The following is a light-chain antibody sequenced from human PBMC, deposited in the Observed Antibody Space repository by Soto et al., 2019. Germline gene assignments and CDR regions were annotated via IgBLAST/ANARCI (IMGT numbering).Light chain of an antibody. CDR1: QNINNW. Sequence: DTQMTQSPSTLSASVGDTVTITCRARQNINNWLAWYQQKPEKVPKLLIYGASTLEDGVPSRFSGSRSGTEFTRTLNSLQPDDFATYYCQRYDGYFGQGTKLEIK. J-gene: IGKJ2*01. V-gene: IGKV1-5*01. CDR2: GAS. CDR3: QRYDGY.